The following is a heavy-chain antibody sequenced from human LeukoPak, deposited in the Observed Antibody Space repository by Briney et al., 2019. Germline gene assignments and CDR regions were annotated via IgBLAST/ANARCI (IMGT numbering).Heavy chain of an antibody. Sequence: ASVKVPCKVSGYTLTELSMHWVRQAPGKGLEWMGGFDPEDGETIYARKFQGRITITRDTSTSTLYIELSSLRSEDTAVYYCARDGGNDGFDFWGQGTMVTVSS. CDR3: ARDGGNDGFDF. D-gene: IGHD1-26*01. J-gene: IGHJ3*01. CDR2: FDPEDGET. CDR1: GYTLTELS. V-gene: IGHV1-24*01.